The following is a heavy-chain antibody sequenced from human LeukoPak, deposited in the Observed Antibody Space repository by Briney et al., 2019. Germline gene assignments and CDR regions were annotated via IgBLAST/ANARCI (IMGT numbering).Heavy chain of an antibody. CDR1: GGSISIYY. CDR3: ARNHVWGSYRPFDY. Sequence: SETLSLTCTVSGGSISIYYWSWIRQPAGKGLEWIGRIYTSGNTSYNPSLKSRVTMSVDTSKNQFSLNLSSVTAADTAVYYCARNHVWGSYRPFDYWGQGTLVTVSS. J-gene: IGHJ4*02. D-gene: IGHD3-16*02. CDR2: IYTSGNT. V-gene: IGHV4-4*07.